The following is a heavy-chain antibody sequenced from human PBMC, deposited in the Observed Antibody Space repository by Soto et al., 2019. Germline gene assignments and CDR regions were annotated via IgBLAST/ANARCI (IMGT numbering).Heavy chain of an antibody. J-gene: IGHJ5*02. Sequence: SETLSLTCTVFCGSVIIGDYLWSWIRQRPGKGLEWIGYIHDSGNTYYNPSLKSRVTISLDTSKNQFSLKVTSMTAADTAVYFCARARGGDSGDYASLFDRWGQGNLVTVS. CDR3: ARARGGDSGDYASLFDR. CDR1: CGSVIIGDYL. D-gene: IGHD4-17*01. CDR2: IHDSGNT. V-gene: IGHV4-30-4*01.